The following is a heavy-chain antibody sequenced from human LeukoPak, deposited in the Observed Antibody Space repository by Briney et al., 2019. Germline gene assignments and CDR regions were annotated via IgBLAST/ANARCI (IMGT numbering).Heavy chain of an antibody. CDR2: ISGSGGTT. V-gene: IGHV3-23*01. D-gene: IGHD2-15*01. CDR1: GFTFSNYA. Sequence: GGSLRLSCVASGFTFSNYAMTWVRQAPGKGLEWVSTISGSGGTTNYADSVKGRFTISRDSSKSTLYLQMNSLRAEDTAVYYCARDRYCSGAWGQGTLVTASS. J-gene: IGHJ5*02. CDR3: ARDRYCSGA.